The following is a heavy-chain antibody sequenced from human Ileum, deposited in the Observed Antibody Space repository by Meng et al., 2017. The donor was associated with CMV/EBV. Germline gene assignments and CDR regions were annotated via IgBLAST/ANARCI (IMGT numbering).Heavy chain of an antibody. D-gene: IGHD4-11*01. Sequence: GESLKISCAASGFTFSSYSLDWVRQAPGKGLEWISYISSSSTTIYYADSVKGRFTISRDNAKNTLFLQMNSLRVEDTAVYYCAGDPGLPNGMNVWGQGNTV. CDR3: AGDPGLPNGMNV. J-gene: IGHJ6*01. CDR1: GFTFSSYS. CDR2: ISSSSTTI. V-gene: IGHV3-48*04.